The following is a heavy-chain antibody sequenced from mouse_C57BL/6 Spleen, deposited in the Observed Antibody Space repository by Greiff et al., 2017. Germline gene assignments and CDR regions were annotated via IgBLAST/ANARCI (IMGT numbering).Heavy chain of an antibody. J-gene: IGHJ2*01. CDR1: GFNIKDDY. D-gene: IGHD1-1*01. CDR3: TRVITTVSYYFDY. V-gene: IGHV14-4*01. Sequence: EVQLQQSGAELVRPGASVKLSCTASGFNIKDDYMHWVKQRPEQGLEWIGWIDPENGDTEYASKFQGKATITADTSSNTAYLRLSSLTSEDTAVYYCTRVITTVSYYFDYWGQGTTLTVSS. CDR2: IDPENGDT.